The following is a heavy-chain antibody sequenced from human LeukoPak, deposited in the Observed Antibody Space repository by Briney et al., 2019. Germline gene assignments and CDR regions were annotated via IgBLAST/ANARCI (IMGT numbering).Heavy chain of an antibody. CDR1: GFTFSSSA. J-gene: IGHJ5*02. D-gene: IGHD6-13*01. CDR2: ISFDGSNK. Sequence: GGSLRLSCAASGFTFSSSAIRWVRQAPGKGLQWVALISFDGSNKYYADSVKGRFTISRDNSKNTVYLEMNSLRAEDTAVYFCARASSSSTLAWFDPWGQGTLVTVSS. CDR3: ARASSSSTLAWFDP. V-gene: IGHV3-30*04.